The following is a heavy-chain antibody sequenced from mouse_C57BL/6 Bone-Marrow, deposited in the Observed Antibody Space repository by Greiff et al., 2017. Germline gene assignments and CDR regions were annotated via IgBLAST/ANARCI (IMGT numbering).Heavy chain of an antibody. D-gene: IGHD2-14*01. V-gene: IGHV1-15*01. CDR1: GYTFTDYE. Sequence: QVQLQQSGAELVRPGASVTLSCKASGYTFTDYEMHWVKQTPVHGLEWIGAIDPETGGTAYNQKFKGKDRLTADKSSSTAYMELRSLTSEDSAVDYCTSRYYCYYWGQGTTLTVFS. J-gene: IGHJ2*01. CDR3: TSRYYCYY. CDR2: IDPETGGT.